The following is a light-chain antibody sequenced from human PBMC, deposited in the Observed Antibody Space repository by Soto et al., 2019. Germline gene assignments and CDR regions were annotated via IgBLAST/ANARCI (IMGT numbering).Light chain of an antibody. Sequence: IGVSQSAVTLPLSPGERATLSCRASQSVSSNLAWYQQKPGQAPRLLIYGASTRATGIPARFSGSGSGTEFTLTISSLQSEDFAVYYCQQYTNWPLAFGQGTKVDIK. CDR2: GAS. CDR3: QQYTNWPLA. V-gene: IGKV3-15*01. CDR1: QSVSSN. J-gene: IGKJ1*01.